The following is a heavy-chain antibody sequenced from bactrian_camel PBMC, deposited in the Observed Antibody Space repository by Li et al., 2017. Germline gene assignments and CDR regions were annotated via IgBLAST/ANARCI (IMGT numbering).Heavy chain of an antibody. D-gene: IGHD2*01. J-gene: IGHJ4*01. CDR2: VYMDGGMTLPADSV. CDR1: GYTYSDNC. Sequence: HVQLVESGGESVQAGGSLRLSCAVSGYTYSDNCMGWFRQAPGREREEVALVYMDGGMTLPADSVYYADSVKGRFTISRDNAKNTLYLQMDGLRPEDTGMYYCAADFESAHRRSQWGCMSYRFGQGTQVTVS. V-gene: IGHV3S1*01.